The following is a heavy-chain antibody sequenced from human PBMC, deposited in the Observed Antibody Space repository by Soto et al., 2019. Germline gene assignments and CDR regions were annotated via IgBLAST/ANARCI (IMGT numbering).Heavy chain of an antibody. CDR3: ARDGETITMVRGVDYYYYYGMDV. Sequence: ASVKVSCKASGGTFSSYAISWVRQAPGQGLEWMGGIIPNSGGTNYAQKFQGWVTMTRDTSISTAYMELSRLRSDDTAVYYCARDGETITMVRGVDYYYYYGMDVWGQGTTVTVSS. CDR2: IIPNSGGT. D-gene: IGHD3-10*01. V-gene: IGHV1-2*04. CDR1: GGTFSSYA. J-gene: IGHJ6*02.